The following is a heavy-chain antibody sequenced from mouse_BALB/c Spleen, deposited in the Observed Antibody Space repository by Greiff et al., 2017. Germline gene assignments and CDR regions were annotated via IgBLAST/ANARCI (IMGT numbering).Heavy chain of an antibody. CDR2: IYPGGGYT. CDR1: GYTFTNYW. Sequence: VQLLQSGAELVRPGASVKLSCKASGYTFTNYWLGWVKQRPGHGLEWIGDIYPGGGYTNYNEKFKGKATLTADTSSSTAYMQLRSLTSEDSAVYFCARDRGYGKIFAYWGQGTLVTVSA. D-gene: IGHD2-10*02. J-gene: IGHJ3*01. CDR3: ARDRGYGKIFAY. V-gene: IGHV1-63*02.